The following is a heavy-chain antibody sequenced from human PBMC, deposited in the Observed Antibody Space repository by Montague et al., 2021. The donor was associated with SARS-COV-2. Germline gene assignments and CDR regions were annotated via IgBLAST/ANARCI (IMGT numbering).Heavy chain of an antibody. D-gene: IGHD3-9*01. V-gene: IGHV4-34*01. CDR1: GGSFSGYY. CDR2: INHSGST. Sequence: SETLSLTCAVYGGSFSGYYWSWIRQPPGKGLEWIGEINHSGSTNYNPSLKSRVTISVDTSMNEFSLKLSSVTAADTAVNYCARERYSFCITRGSSWFAHWGQGTLVTVSS. CDR3: ARERYSFCITRGSSWFAH. J-gene: IGHJ5*02.